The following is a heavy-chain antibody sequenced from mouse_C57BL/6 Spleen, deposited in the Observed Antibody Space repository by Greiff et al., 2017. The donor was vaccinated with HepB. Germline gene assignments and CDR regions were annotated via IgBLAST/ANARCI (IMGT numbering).Heavy chain of an antibody. V-gene: IGHV1-50*01. Sequence: QVQLQQPGAELVKPGASVKLSCKASGYTFTSYWMQWVKQRPGQGLEWIGEIEPSDSYTNYNQKFKGKATLTVDTSSSTAYMQLSSLTSEDSAVYYCARSGGSSGSEFAYWGQGTLVTVSA. J-gene: IGHJ3*01. D-gene: IGHD3-2*02. CDR3: ARSGGSSGSEFAY. CDR1: GYTFTSYW. CDR2: IEPSDSYT.